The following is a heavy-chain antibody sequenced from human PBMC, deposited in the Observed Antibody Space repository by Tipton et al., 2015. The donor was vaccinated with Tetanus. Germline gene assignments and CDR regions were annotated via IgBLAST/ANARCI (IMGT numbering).Heavy chain of an antibody. CDR3: AKALPYYYDSSGYYYGPWYFDL. D-gene: IGHD3-22*01. CDR1: GFTFSSYA. V-gene: IGHV3-23*01. Sequence: SLRLSCAASGFTFSSYAMSWVRQAPGKGLEWVSAISGSGGSTYYADSVKGRFTISRDNSKNTLYLQMNSLRAEDTAVYYCAKALPYYYDSSGYYYGPWYFDLWGRGTLVTVSS. J-gene: IGHJ2*01. CDR2: ISGSGGST.